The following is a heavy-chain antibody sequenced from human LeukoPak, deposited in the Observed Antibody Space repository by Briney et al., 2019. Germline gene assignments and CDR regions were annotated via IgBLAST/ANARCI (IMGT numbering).Heavy chain of an antibody. CDR2: IWYDGNNK. CDR1: GFTFSTYG. CDR3: AKDRFSGSYYDEVGFDY. J-gene: IGHJ4*02. Sequence: PGGSLRLSCAASGFTFSTYGMNWVRQAPGKGLEWVAIIWYDGNNKYYADSVKGRFTTSRDNSKNSLYLQMNSLRAEDTALYYCAKDRFSGSYYDEVGFDYWGQGTLVTVSS. V-gene: IGHV3-30*02. D-gene: IGHD1-26*01.